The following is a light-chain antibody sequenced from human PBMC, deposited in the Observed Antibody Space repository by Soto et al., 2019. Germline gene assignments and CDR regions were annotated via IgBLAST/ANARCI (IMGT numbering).Light chain of an antibody. CDR2: GAS. V-gene: IGKV3-20*01. Sequence: EIVLTQSPGTLSLSPGERATLSCRASQSVSSSYLAWYRQKPGQAPRLLIYGASSRATGIPDRFSGSGSGTDFTLTISSLEPEDFAVYYCQQYGSSGTFGQGTKVDIK. CDR1: QSVSSSY. CDR3: QQYGSSGT. J-gene: IGKJ1*01.